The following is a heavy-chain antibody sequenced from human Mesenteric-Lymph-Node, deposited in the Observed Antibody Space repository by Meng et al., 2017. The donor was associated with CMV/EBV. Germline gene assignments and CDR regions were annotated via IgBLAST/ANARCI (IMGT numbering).Heavy chain of an antibody. D-gene: IGHD6-13*01. J-gene: IGHJ4*02. Sequence: ASVKVSCKASGYTFTSYDINWVRQATGQGLEWMGWMNPNSGNTGYAQKFQGRVTITRNTSISTAYMELSSLRSEDTAVCYCARSISAGARNYFDYWGQGTLVTVSS. V-gene: IGHV1-8*03. CDR2: MNPNSGNT. CDR1: GYTFTSYD. CDR3: ARSISAGARNYFDY.